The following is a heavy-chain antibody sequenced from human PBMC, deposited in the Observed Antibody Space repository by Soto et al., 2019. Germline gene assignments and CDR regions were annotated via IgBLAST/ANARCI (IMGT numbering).Heavy chain of an antibody. D-gene: IGHD3-3*01. CDR1: GLSLTTSGVG. CDR3: AHRILRTVFGLVTTTAIYFDF. Sequence: QITLNESGPTVVKPAETLTLTCTFSGLSLTTSGVGAGWIRQSPGKAPEWLALIYWDDDKRYSASLKSRLTITKDTSKNQVVLTMASVDPADTATYYCAHRILRTVFGLVTTTAIYFDFWGQGTPVVVSS. J-gene: IGHJ4*02. V-gene: IGHV2-5*02. CDR2: IYWDDDK.